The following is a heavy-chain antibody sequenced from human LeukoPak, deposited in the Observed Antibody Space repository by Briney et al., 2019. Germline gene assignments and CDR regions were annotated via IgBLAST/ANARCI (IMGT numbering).Heavy chain of an antibody. CDR3: ARQGGGSYFSLIQKHFDY. J-gene: IGHJ4*02. CDR2: INHSGST. Sequence: SETLSLTCAVYGGSFSGYYWSWIRQPPGKGLEWIGEINHSGSTNYNPSLKSRVTISVDTSKNQFSLKLSSVTAADTAVYYCARQGGGSYFSLIQKHFDYWGQETLVTVSS. V-gene: IGHV4-34*01. CDR1: GGSFSGYY. D-gene: IGHD1-26*01.